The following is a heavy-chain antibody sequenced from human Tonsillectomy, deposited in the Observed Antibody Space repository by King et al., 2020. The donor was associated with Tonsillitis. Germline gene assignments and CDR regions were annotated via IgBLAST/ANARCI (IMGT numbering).Heavy chain of an antibody. V-gene: IGHV3-53*01. CDR1: GFPVSSNY. J-gene: IGHJ1*01. CDR2: LYSEGTT. CDR3: ARGTRPGYFQH. Sequence: VQLVESGGGLIQPGGSLRLSCAASGFPVSSNYMSWVRQAPGKGLEWVSLLYSEGTTYYAHSVRGRFTIYRDNSKNTLYLQMNSLRAEDTAVYYCARGTRPGYFQHWGQGTLVTVSS.